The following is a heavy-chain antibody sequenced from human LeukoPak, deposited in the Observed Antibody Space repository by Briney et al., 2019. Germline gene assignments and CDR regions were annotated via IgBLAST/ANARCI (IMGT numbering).Heavy chain of an antibody. J-gene: IGHJ6*03. Sequence: SVKVSCKASGGTFSSYAISWVRQAPGQGLEWMGGIIPIFGTANYAQKFQGRVTITADKSTSTAYMELSSLRSEDTAVYYCARGTLSYCSGGSCYSASYYYYYMDVWGKGTTVTVSS. D-gene: IGHD2-15*01. CDR3: ARGTLSYCSGGSCYSASYYYYYMDV. V-gene: IGHV1-69*06. CDR1: GGTFSSYA. CDR2: IIPIFGTA.